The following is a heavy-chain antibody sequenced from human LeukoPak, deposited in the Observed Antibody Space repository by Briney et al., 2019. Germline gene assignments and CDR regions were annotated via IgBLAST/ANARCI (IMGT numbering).Heavy chain of an antibody. D-gene: IGHD6-13*01. J-gene: IGHJ4*02. CDR1: GFTFSSYS. CDR2: IKQDGSEK. CDR3: ARDLMGIAYRGAFYY. Sequence: PGGSLRLSCAASGFTFSSYSMNWVRQAPGKGLEWVANIKQDGSEKYYVDSVKGRFTISRDNAKNSLYLQMNSLRAEDTAVYYCARDLMGIAYRGAFYYWGQGTLVTVSS. V-gene: IGHV3-7*03.